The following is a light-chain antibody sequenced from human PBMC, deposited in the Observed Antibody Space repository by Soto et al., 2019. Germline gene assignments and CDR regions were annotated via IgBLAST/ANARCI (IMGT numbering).Light chain of an antibody. Sequence: EIVMTQSPATLSVSPGERATLSCRASQSVSSNLAWYQQKPGQAPRRLIYGASSRATGSPDRFSGGGSGTDFTLTISRLEPEDFAVYYCQQYGYSPITFGQGTRLEIK. J-gene: IGKJ5*01. CDR1: QSVSSN. CDR2: GAS. V-gene: IGKV3-20*01. CDR3: QQYGYSPIT.